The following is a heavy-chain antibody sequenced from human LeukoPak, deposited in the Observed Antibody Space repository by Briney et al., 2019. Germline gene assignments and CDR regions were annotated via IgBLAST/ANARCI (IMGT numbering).Heavy chain of an antibody. V-gene: IGHV1-46*01. CDR2: INPSGGST. CDR3: ARGRGYSYGYGAFDI. CDR1: GYTFTSYY. D-gene: IGHD5-18*01. J-gene: IGHJ3*02. Sequence: ASVKVSCKASGYTFTSYYMHWVRQAPGQGLEWMGIINPSGGSTSYAQKFQGRVTMTRDMSTSTVYMELSSLRSEDTAAYYCARGRGYSYGYGAFDIWGQGTMVTVSS.